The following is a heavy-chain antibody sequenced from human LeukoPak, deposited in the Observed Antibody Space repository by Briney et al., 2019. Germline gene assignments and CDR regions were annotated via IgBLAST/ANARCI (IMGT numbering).Heavy chain of an antibody. CDR3: ARGGDCYFP. CDR2: ISFDGRKT. CDR1: GFTFSTYA. Sequence: PGTSLTLSCAASGFTFSTYAMHWLRQAPGKGREWVAVISFDGRKTYHTDSLRGRLTVSRENSKDTLYLQMNSLRAEDTAVYYCARGGDCYFPWGQGALVTVSS. D-gene: IGHD2-21*02. J-gene: IGHJ5*02. V-gene: IGHV3-30*03.